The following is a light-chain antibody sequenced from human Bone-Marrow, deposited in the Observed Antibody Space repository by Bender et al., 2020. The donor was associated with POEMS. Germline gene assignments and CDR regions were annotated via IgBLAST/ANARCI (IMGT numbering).Light chain of an antibody. CDR1: NLETEY. V-gene: IGLV3-1*01. CDR3: SSFAGNNNMV. Sequence: SYELTQPPSVSVSPGQTASITCSGDNLETEYVSWYQQRPGQSPVLVMYQDSKRPSGIPEQLSGPSSGNTATLTISGTQSVDEADYYCSSFAGNNNMVFGGGTKLTVL. J-gene: IGLJ2*01. CDR2: QDS.